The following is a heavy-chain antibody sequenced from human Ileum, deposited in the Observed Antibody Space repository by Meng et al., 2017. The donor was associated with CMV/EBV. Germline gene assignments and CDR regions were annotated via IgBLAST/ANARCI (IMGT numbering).Heavy chain of an antibody. Sequence: SGYTFTNTFMHWVRQAPGQGLEWMGIINPTGGSTFYAQKFQGRITMTRDTSTTTDYLELSSLRPEDTAVYYCARDQSQNDKSWWFDPWGQGTLVTVSS. D-gene: IGHD6-13*01. J-gene: IGHJ5*02. CDR2: INPTGGST. CDR3: ARDQSQNDKSWWFDP. V-gene: IGHV1-46*01. CDR1: GYTFTNTF.